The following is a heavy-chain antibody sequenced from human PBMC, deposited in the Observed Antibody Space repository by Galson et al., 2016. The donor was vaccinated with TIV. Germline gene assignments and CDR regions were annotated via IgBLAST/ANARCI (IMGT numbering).Heavy chain of an antibody. V-gene: IGHV1-3*01. CDR2: INGGKGNT. CDR1: GYIFTNYP. CDR3: ARPPYCGGDCYKYDS. Sequence: SVKVSCKASGYIFTNYPMHWVRQAPGQSLEWMGWINGGKGNTKYSQRFQGRVTITSDTSASTAYMELSSLRSEDSAVYYCARPPYCGGDCYKYDSWGQGTLVTVSS. D-gene: IGHD2-21*01. J-gene: IGHJ4*02.